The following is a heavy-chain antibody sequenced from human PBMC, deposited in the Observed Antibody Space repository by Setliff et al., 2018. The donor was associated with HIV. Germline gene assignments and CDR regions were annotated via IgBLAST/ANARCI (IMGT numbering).Heavy chain of an antibody. V-gene: IGHV4-31*03. CDR2: IYYSGNT. D-gene: IGHD3-9*01. CDR1: GGSISSGSYY. Sequence: SETLSLTCTVSGGSISSGSYYWSWIRQHPGKGLEWTGYIYYSGNTYYSPSLKSRVTISVDTSKNQFSLKLSSVTAADTAVYYCATRNTLRYFEWLNYYYYYMDVWGKGTTVTVSS. CDR3: ATRNTLRYFEWLNYYYYYMDV. J-gene: IGHJ6*03.